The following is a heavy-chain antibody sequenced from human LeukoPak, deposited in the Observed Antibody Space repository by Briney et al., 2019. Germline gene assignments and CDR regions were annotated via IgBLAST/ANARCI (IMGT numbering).Heavy chain of an antibody. V-gene: IGHV1-24*01. D-gene: IGHD3-3*01. CDR2: FDPEDGET. J-gene: IGHJ3*02. Sequence: GASVKVSRKVSGYTRTELSMHWVRQAPGKGLEWLGGFDPEDGETIYAQKFQGRVTMTEDTSTDTAYMELSSLRSEDTAVYYCATGSTIFGVARDAFDIWGQGTMVTVSS. CDR1: GYTRTELS. CDR3: ATGSTIFGVARDAFDI.